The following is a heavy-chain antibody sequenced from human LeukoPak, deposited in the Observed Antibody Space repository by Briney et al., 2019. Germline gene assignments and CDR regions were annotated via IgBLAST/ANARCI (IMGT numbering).Heavy chain of an antibody. V-gene: IGHV3-48*01. J-gene: IGHJ4*02. CDR2: ISSSSTI. CDR3: ARDGGYYYDSSGQDY. D-gene: IGHD3-22*01. CDR1: GFTFSSYS. Sequence: GGSLRLSCAASGFTFSSYSMNWVRQAPGKGLEWVSYISSSSTIYYADSVKGRFTISRDNAKNSLYLQMNSLRAEDTAVYSCARDGGYYYDSSGQDYWGQGTLVTVSS.